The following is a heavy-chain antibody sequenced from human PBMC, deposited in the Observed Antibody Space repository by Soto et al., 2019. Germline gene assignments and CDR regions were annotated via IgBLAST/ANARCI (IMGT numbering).Heavy chain of an antibody. D-gene: IGHD1-1*01. J-gene: IGHJ5*02. CDR3: AKGAGRGNDNWFDP. V-gene: IGHV3-30*18. CDR2: ISYDGSNK. CDR1: GFTFISYG. Sequence: QVQLVEPGGGVVQPGRSLRLSCAATGFTFISYGMHWFRQAPGKGMEWVAVISYDGSNKYYADSVKGRFTISRDKSKNTLYLTMNSLRAEDTAVDYCAKGAGRGNDNWFDPWCHGTMVAVS.